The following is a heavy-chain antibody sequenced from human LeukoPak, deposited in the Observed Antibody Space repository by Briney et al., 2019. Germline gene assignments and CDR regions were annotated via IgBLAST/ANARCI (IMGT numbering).Heavy chain of an antibody. D-gene: IGHD3-10*01. CDR3: ARDLRFGESDSFDI. CDR1: GYTFTGYY. J-gene: IGHJ3*02. V-gene: IGHV1-2*04. CDR2: INPNSGDT. Sequence: ASVKVSCKASGYTFTGYYMHWVRQAPGQGLEWMGWINPNSGDTNFAQKFQGWVTMTRDMSISTAYMELRRLKSDDTAVYYCARDLRFGESDSFDIWGQGTMVTVSS.